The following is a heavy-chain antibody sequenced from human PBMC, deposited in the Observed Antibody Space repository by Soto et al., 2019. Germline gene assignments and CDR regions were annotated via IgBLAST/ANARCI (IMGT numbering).Heavy chain of an antibody. J-gene: IGHJ3*02. CDR1: GDSINNGDCY. V-gene: IGHV4-31*03. Sequence: QVQLQESGPGLVKPSQTLSLTCTVSGDSINNGDCYWSWLRQLPGKGLEWIGYIYYSGTKYYNPSLKSRVSMSVDTSKNQFSLKLTSVTAADTAVYYCAREKEDDSGDYNAFDIWGQGTVVTVSS. CDR3: AREKEDDSGDYNAFDI. CDR2: IYYSGTK. D-gene: IGHD4-17*01.